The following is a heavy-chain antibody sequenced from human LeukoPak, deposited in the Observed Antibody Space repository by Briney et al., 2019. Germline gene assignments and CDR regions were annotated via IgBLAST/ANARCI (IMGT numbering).Heavy chain of an antibody. J-gene: IGHJ4*02. V-gene: IGHV3-48*03. D-gene: IGHD4-17*01. CDR2: ISVSSGI. Sequence: GGSLRLSCAASGFTFSSYEMNWVRQAPGKGLEWVSYISVSSGIYSADSVKGRFTISRDNAKNSLYLQMNSLRAEDTAVYYCARGSRGDGDSIDFWGQGSLVTVSS. CDR3: ARGSRGDGDSIDF. CDR1: GFTFSSYE.